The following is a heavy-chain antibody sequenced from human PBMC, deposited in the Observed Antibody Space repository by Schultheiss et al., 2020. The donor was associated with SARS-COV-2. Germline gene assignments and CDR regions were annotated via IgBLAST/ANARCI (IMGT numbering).Heavy chain of an antibody. D-gene: IGHD2-15*01. V-gene: IGHV4-59*01. CDR1: GGSISSYY. J-gene: IGHJ6*02. CDR2: IHHSGST. Sequence: SETLSLTCTVSGGSISSYYWGWIRQPPGKGLEWIGEIHHSGSTNYNPSLNSRVTISVDTSKNQFSLKLSSVTAADTAVYYCARYSRVDGMDVWGQGTTVTVSS. CDR3: ARYSRVDGMDV.